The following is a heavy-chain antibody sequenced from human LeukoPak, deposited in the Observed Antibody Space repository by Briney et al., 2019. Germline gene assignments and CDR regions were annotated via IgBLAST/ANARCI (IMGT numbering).Heavy chain of an antibody. CDR1: GASMNTYY. CDR3: AIKKGGWFDP. Sequence: SETLSLTCTVSGASMNTYYWRWIRQPPGKGLEWIGCIYNSGTNYNPSLKSRVTISVDTSKNQFSLKLSSVTAADTAVYYCAIKKGGWFDPWGQGTLVTVSS. D-gene: IGHD1-26*01. J-gene: IGHJ5*02. CDR2: IYNSGT. V-gene: IGHV4-4*09.